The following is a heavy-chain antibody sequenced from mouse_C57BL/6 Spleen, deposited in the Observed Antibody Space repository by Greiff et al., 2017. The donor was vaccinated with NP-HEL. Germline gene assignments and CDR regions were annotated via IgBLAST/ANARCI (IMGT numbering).Heavy chain of an antibody. CDR3: ARRSYDWAMDY. J-gene: IGHJ4*01. CDR1: GYTFTSYW. Sequence: QVQLQQPGAELVMPGASVKLSCKASGYTFTSYWMHWVKQRPGQGLEWIGEIDPSDSYTNYNQKFKGKSTLTVDKSSSTAYMPLSSLTSEDSAVYYCARRSYDWAMDYWGQGTSVTVSS. CDR2: IDPSDSYT. V-gene: IGHV1-69*01. D-gene: IGHD2-4*01.